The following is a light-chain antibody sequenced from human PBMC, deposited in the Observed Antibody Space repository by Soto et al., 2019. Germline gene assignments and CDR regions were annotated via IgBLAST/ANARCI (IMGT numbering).Light chain of an antibody. CDR3: RSYPSSSTLDD. Sequence: QSALTQPASVSGSPGQSITISCTGTSSDVGGYNYVSWYQQHPGKAPKLMIYDVSNRPSGVSNRFSGSKSGNTASLTSSGLQAEDEADYYCRSYPSSSTLDDFGTGTKLPVL. CDR2: DVS. CDR1: SSDVGGYNY. V-gene: IGLV2-14*01. J-gene: IGLJ1*01.